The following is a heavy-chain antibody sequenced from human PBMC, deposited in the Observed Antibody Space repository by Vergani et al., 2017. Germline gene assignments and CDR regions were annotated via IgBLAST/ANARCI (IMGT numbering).Heavy chain of an antibody. D-gene: IGHD3-3*01. CDR3: ARSLYYDFWSGYYFDL. V-gene: IGHV5-51*01. J-gene: IGHJ2*01. CDR2: IYPGDSDT. CDR1: GYSFTSYW. Sequence: EVQLVQSGAEVKKPGESLKISCKGSGYSFTSYWIGWVRQMPGKGREWMGIIYPGDSDTRHSPSFQGQVTISADKSISTGYLQWSSLKASDNAMYYCARSLYYDFWSGYYFDLWGRGTLVTVSS.